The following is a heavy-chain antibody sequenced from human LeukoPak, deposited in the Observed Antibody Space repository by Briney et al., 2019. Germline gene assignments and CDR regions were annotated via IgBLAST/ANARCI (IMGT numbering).Heavy chain of an antibody. Sequence: GGSLRLSCAASGFTFSTYAMSWVRQAPGKGLEWVSAIRGGGATTYYADSVKGRFTIFRDNSKNTLYLQMNSLRAEDTAVYYCASHGITMEEHFQHWGQGTLVTVSS. D-gene: IGHD3-10*01. CDR1: GFTFSTYA. J-gene: IGHJ1*01. V-gene: IGHV3-23*01. CDR2: IRGGGATT. CDR3: ASHGITMEEHFQH.